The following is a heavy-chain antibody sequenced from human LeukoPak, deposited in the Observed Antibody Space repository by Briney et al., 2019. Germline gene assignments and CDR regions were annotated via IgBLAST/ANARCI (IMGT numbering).Heavy chain of an antibody. V-gene: IGHV3-7*01. D-gene: IGHD3-22*01. CDR2: IKQDGSGK. J-gene: IGHJ4*02. Sequence: PGGSLRLSCAASGFTFSSYWMTWVRQAPGKGLEWVANIKQDGSGKYYVDSVKGRFTISRDDAKGSLYLQMNSLRAEDTAVYFCARGGSLSGYNVYWGQGTLVTVSS. CDR3: ARGGSLSGYNVY. CDR1: GFTFSSYW.